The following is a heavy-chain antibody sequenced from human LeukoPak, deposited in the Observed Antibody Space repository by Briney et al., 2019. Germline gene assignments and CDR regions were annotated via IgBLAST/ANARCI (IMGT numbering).Heavy chain of an antibody. D-gene: IGHD6-6*01. CDR3: ARERPARDG. V-gene: IGHV3-30*02. Sequence: GGSLRLSCAASTFAFSNYGMHWVRQAPGKGLEWVAFIQYDGRNKYYADSVKGRFTISRDNSKNTLYLQMNSLRAEDTAVYYCARERPARDGWGEETLVTVSS. CDR2: IQYDGRNK. CDR1: TFAFSNYG. J-gene: IGHJ4*02.